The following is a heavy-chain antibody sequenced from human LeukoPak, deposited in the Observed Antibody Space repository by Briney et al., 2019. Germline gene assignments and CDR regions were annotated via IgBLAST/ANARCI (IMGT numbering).Heavy chain of an antibody. J-gene: IGHJ4*02. CDR1: GYTFTNYD. V-gene: IGHV1-18*01. CDR3: ARAPLGEPYFDY. D-gene: IGHD1-26*01. Sequence: ASVKVSCKTSGYTFTNYDINWVRQAPGQGLEWMGWISAYNGNTNYAQKLQGRVTMTTDTSTSTAYMELRSLRSDDTAVYYCARAPLGEPYFDYWGQGTLVTVSS. CDR2: ISAYNGNT.